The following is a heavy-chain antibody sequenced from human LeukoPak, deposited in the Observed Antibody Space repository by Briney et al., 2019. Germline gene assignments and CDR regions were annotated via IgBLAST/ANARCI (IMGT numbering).Heavy chain of an antibody. CDR3: ARSDYFDY. CDR2: IKSDGSIT. V-gene: IGHV3-74*01. Sequence: GGSLRLSCAASGVTLSTYWMHWVRRAPGKGLGWVSRIKSDGSITTYADSVKGRFTVSRDNAKSTLYLQMNSLRAEDTAVYYCARSDYFDYWGQGTLVTVSS. CDR1: GVTLSTYW. J-gene: IGHJ4*02.